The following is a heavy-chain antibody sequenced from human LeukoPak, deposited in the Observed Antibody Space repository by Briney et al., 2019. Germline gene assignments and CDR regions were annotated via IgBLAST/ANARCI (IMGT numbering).Heavy chain of an antibody. CDR3: ARAETVDTAFDY. CDR2: IIPIFGTA. Sequence: SVKVSCKASGGTFSSYAISWVRQAPGQGLEWMGGIIPIFGTANYAQKFQGRVTITADESTSTAYMELSSLRSEDTAVYYCARAETVDTAFDYWGQGTLATVSS. CDR1: GGTFSSYA. J-gene: IGHJ4*02. D-gene: IGHD5-18*01. V-gene: IGHV1-69*01.